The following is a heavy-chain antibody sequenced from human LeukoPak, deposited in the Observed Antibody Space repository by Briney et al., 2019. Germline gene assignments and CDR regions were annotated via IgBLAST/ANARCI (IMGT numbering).Heavy chain of an antibody. CDR3: AGYGSGSF. J-gene: IGHJ4*02. CDR2: ISSSASTI. CDR1: GFTFSSHN. D-gene: IGHD3-10*01. Sequence: GGSLRLSCTASGFTFSSHNMNWVRQAPGKGLEWVSYISSSASTICYADSVKGRFTISRDNAKNSLYLQMNSLRAEDTAVYYCAGYGSGSFWGQGTLVTVSS. V-gene: IGHV3-48*04.